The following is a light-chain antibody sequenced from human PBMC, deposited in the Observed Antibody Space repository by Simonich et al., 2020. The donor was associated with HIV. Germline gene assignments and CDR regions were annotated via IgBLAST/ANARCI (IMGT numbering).Light chain of an antibody. V-gene: IGKV3-15*01. J-gene: IGKJ2*01. CDR3: QQYYSTPMYT. CDR2: GAS. CDR1: QTVNSN. Sequence: EIVMTQSPATLSVYPGERATLPCRASQTVNSNLAWYQQKPGQAPTLLIYGASTRATGVPARFSGSGSGTDFTLTISSLQAEDVAVYYCQQYYSTPMYTFGQGTKLEIK.